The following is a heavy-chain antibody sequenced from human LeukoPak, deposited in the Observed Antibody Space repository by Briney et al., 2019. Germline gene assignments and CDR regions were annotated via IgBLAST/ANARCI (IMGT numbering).Heavy chain of an antibody. Sequence: GGSLRLSCVASGFTFDDHDMSWVRQAPGKGLEWVSNINWNGGSTGYADSVKGRFTISRDNAKNSLYLQMNSLRAEDTAFYYCARGKMVGATAWGGLDYWGQGTLATVSS. D-gene: IGHD1-26*01. CDR1: GFTFDDHD. V-gene: IGHV3-20*04. CDR3: ARGKMVGATAWGGLDY. CDR2: INWNGGST. J-gene: IGHJ4*02.